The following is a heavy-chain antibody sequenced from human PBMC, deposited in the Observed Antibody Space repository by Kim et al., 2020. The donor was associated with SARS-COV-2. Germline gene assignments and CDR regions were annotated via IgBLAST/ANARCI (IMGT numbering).Heavy chain of an antibody. CDR2: IDFGNYNT. V-gene: IGHV1-3*01. D-gene: IGHD2-15*01. J-gene: IGHJ4*02. CDR1: LHTFTIYS. Sequence: SFNFSFNTSLHTFTIYSIHFFLHSPLQILYWILCIDFGNYNTIYSQKFQGRFTFTTDTSASTAYMELSRLRSEDSAVYYCLGGYYFDYWGQGTLVTVSS. CDR3: LGGYYFDY.